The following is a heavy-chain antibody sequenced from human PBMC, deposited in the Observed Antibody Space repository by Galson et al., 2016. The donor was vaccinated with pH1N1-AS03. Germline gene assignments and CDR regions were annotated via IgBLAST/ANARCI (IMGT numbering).Heavy chain of an antibody. D-gene: IGHD4-17*01. CDR2: LGSGGDT. CDR1: AFPLRNYA. CDR3: GPNPEYGEGAY. V-gene: IGHV3-23*01. Sequence: LRLSCAASAFPLRNYALRWVRQAPGKGLEWVSTLGSGGDTHYADSVKGRFTISRDKSKNTMYLQMNSLRAEETAIYYCGPNPEYGEGAYWGQGALVTVSS. J-gene: IGHJ4*02.